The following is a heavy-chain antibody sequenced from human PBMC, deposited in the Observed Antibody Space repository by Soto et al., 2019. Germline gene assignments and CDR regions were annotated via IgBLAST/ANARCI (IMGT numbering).Heavy chain of an antibody. V-gene: IGHV4-59*01. CDR1: GDSITSSY. CDR3: ASDGGYCIGGSCPRDYYYSGMDV. Sequence: QVQLQESGPGLVKPSETLSLTCTVSGDSITSSYWSWIRQPPGKGLEWIGYIYYSGSTNYNPTLTSPVTISVDPSKNQFSLRLSSVTAADTAVYYCASDGGYCIGGSCPRDYYYSGMDVWGQGNTVTVSS. J-gene: IGHJ6*02. CDR2: IYYSGST. D-gene: IGHD2-15*01.